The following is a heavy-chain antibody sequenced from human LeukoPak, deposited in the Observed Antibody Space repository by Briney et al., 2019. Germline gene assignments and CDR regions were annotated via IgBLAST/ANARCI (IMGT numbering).Heavy chain of an antibody. CDR1: GFTFSNYG. D-gene: IGHD1-26*01. CDR3: ATERRSYSGSPLRYFDY. J-gene: IGHJ4*02. CDR2: IRYDGNNK. Sequence: PGGSLRLSCGASGFTFSNYGMLWVRQAPGKGLDWVSFIRYDGNNKLYADSVKGRFTISRDNSKNTLYLHINSLRAEDTAVYYCATERRSYSGSPLRYFDYWGQGTLVTVSS. V-gene: IGHV3-30*02.